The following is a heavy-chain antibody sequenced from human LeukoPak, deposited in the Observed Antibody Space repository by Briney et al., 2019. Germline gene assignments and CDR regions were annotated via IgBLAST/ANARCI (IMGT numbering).Heavy chain of an antibody. J-gene: IGHJ5*02. CDR2: IMPLFGTA. CDR3: ARDVHGDYGSGWFDP. D-gene: IGHD4-17*01. V-gene: IGHV1-69*05. Sequence: SVKVSCKTSGGTLNDSAISWVRQAPGQGLEWLGGIMPLFGTAGYAQKFQGRVTITKDESTRTVYLELTSLTSDDTAVYYCARDVHGDYGSGWFDPWGQGTLVSVSS. CDR1: GGTLNDSA.